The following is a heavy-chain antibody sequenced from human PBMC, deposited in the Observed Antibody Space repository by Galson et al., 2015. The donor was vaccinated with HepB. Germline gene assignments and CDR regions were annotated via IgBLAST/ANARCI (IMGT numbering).Heavy chain of an antibody. D-gene: IGHD2-21*01. CDR2: ISYDGSNK. Sequence: SLRLSCAASGFTFSSYAMHWVRQAPGKGLEWVAVISYDGSNKYYADSVKGRFTISRDNSKNTLYLQMNSLRAEDTAVYYCARRGGAYCGGDCYGEIDYWGQGTLVTVSS. V-gene: IGHV3-30-3*01. CDR3: ARRGGAYCGGDCYGEIDY. CDR1: GFTFSSYA. J-gene: IGHJ4*02.